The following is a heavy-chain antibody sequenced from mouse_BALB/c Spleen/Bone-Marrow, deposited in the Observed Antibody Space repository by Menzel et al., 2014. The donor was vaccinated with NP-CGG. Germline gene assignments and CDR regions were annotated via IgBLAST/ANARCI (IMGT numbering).Heavy chain of an antibody. CDR1: GYAFSAYW. V-gene: IGHV1-80*01. J-gene: IGHJ2*01. Sequence: VQLQQSGAELVRPGSSVKISCKASGYAFSAYWMNWVKQRPGQGLEWIGQIYPGDGDTNYNGKFKGKATLTANKSSSTAYMQLSSLTSEDSAVYFCTRSTATFDYWGQGTTLTVSS. D-gene: IGHD1-2*01. CDR3: TRSTATFDY. CDR2: IYPGDGDT.